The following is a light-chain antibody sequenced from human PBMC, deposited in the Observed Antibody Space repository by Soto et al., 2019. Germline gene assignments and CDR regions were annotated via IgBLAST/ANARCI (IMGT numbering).Light chain of an antibody. Sequence: IVLTQSPGFMSLSPGERATLYCRDSQSVDITFFDWYQKKPGQAPRLIIYGASKRATGVPDRFSGSGSGTAFALASSRLEPENFSVYYCQQYMSSVTFGQGTKVEI. J-gene: IGKJ1*01. CDR1: QSVDITF. CDR2: GAS. V-gene: IGKV3-20*01. CDR3: QQYMSSVT.